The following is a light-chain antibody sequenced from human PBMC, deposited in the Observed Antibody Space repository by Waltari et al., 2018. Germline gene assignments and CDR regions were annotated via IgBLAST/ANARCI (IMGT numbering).Light chain of an antibody. CDR1: NMGTKS. Sequence: SYVLTQPPSVSVAPGKTAIITCGGNNMGTKSIHWYQQKPGQAPLLVVYDDTNRPSGIPERFSGSSSRKAATLTSRRVEAGDEADYYCQIWDNNSDHMVFGGGTRLTVL. CDR2: DDT. J-gene: IGLJ2*01. CDR3: QIWDNNSDHMV. V-gene: IGLV3-21*03.